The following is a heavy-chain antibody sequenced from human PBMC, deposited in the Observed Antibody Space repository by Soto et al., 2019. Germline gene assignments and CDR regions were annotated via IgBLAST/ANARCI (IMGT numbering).Heavy chain of an antibody. Sequence: EASVKVSCKASGYTFTSYDINWVRQATGQGLEWMGWMNPNSGNTGYAQKFQGRVTMTRNTSISTAYMELSSLRSEDTAVYYCARWGYYYDSSGYYLSYAFDIWGQGTMVTVSS. CDR3: ARWGYYYDSSGYYLSYAFDI. CDR1: GYTFTSYD. J-gene: IGHJ3*02. V-gene: IGHV1-8*01. D-gene: IGHD3-22*01. CDR2: MNPNSGNT.